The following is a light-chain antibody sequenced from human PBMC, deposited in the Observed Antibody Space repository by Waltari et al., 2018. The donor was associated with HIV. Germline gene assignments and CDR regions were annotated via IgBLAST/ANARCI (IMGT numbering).Light chain of an antibody. J-gene: IGLJ1*01. V-gene: IGLV2-11*01. CDR3: CSYAGSYNYV. CDR1: SSDVGGYKY. CDR2: DVS. Sequence: QSALTQPRSVSGSPGRSVTISCTGTSSDVGGYKYVSWYQQHPGKAPKLMIYDVSKRPSGVPDRFSGSKSGNTASLTISGLQAEDEADYYCCSYAGSYNYVFGTGTKVTVL.